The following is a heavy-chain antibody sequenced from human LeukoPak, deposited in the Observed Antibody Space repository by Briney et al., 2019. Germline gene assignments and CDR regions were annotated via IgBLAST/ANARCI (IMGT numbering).Heavy chain of an antibody. CDR3: ARDHYSNHYFDY. CDR1: GFTFSSYE. D-gene: IGHD4-11*01. Sequence: GGSLRLSCAASGFTFSSYEMNWVRQAPGKGLEWVSYISSSGSTIYYADSVKGRFTISRDNAKNSLYLQMNSLRAEDTAVYYCARDHYSNHYFDYWGQGTLVTVS. J-gene: IGHJ4*02. CDR2: ISSSGSTI. V-gene: IGHV3-48*03.